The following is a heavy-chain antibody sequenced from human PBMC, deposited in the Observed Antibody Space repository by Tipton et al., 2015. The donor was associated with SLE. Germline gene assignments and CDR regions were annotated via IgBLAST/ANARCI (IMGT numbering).Heavy chain of an antibody. V-gene: IGHV3-7*01. Sequence: SLRLSCAASGFTFSSFWMTWVCQAPGKGLEWVANINQDGGQKYYVGSVKGRFTISRDNANNSLFLQMNSVRSEDTAVYYCARDSPLSGANWFDPWGQGTRVTVSS. J-gene: IGHJ5*02. CDR2: INQDGGQK. CDR1: GFTFSSFW. CDR3: ARDSPLSGANWFDP.